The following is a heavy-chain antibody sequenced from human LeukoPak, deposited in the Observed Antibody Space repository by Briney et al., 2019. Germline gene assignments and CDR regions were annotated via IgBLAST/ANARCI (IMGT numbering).Heavy chain of an antibody. V-gene: IGHV4-39*01. CDR3: ASGSGTAAHFDY. Sequence: SETLSLTCIVSGGXISSSTYFWGWIRQPPGKGLEWIGSIYYSGSTYPNPSLKSRVTISVDTSKSQFSLKLSSVTAADAAVYYCASGSGTAAHFDYWGQGTLVTVSS. CDR1: GGXISSSTYF. CDR2: IYYSGST. D-gene: IGHD6-13*01. J-gene: IGHJ4*02.